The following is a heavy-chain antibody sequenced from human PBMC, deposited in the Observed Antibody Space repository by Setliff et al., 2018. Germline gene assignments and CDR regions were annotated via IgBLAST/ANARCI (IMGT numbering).Heavy chain of an antibody. V-gene: IGHV3-53*01. CDR1: GFVVTNSE. D-gene: IGHD3-10*01. CDR3: RLWFEETMRDY. Sequence: GGSLRLSCAASGFVVTNSEMSWVRQAPGKGLEWVLVTYSSGATNYADSVKGRFIISRDDSKNTLYLQMNSLRGEDTAVYYCRLWFEETMRDYWGQGTLVTVSS. CDR2: TYSSGAT. J-gene: IGHJ4*02.